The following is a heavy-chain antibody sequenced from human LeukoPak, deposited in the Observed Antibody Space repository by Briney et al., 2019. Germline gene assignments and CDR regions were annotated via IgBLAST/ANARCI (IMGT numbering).Heavy chain of an antibody. CDR3: ARDGAVKWHRGIDYFDY. CDR1: GFTFSDYY. V-gene: IGHV3-11*04. Sequence: PGWSLRLSCAASGFTFSDYYMSWIRQAPGKGLEWVSYISSSGSTIYYADSVKGRFTISRDNAKNSLYLQMNSLRAEDTALYYCARDGAVKWHRGIDYFDYWGQGTLVTVSS. J-gene: IGHJ4*02. D-gene: IGHD3-16*01. CDR2: ISSSGSTI.